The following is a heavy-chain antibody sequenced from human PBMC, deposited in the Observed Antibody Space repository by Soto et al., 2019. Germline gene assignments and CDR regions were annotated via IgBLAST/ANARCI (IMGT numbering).Heavy chain of an antibody. CDR2: ISGGGSDS. Sequence: EVQLLESGGGLVQPGGSLRLSCVVSGFTFGSYAMSWVRQAPGKGLEWVSAISGGGSDSYYADSVKGRFTISRDDSKNTLFVQENSLRAEDTAVYFCVKEGTGTTSAVFDYWGQGTLVTVSS. CDR1: GFTFGSYA. CDR3: VKEGTGTTSAVFDY. D-gene: IGHD1-7*01. J-gene: IGHJ4*02. V-gene: IGHV3-23*01.